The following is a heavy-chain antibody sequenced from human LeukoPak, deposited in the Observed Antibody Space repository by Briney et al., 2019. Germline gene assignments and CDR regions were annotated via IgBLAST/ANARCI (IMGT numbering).Heavy chain of an antibody. CDR2: IYYSGST. Sequence: SETLSLTCTVSGGSISSHYWSWIRQPPGKGLEWIGYIYYSGSTNYNPSLKSRVTISVDTSKNQFSLKLSSVTAAGTAVYYCARVCGGSAPFPFDIWGQGTMVTVSS. CDR3: ARVCGGSAPFPFDI. V-gene: IGHV4-59*11. CDR1: GGSISSHY. J-gene: IGHJ3*02. D-gene: IGHD2-21*01.